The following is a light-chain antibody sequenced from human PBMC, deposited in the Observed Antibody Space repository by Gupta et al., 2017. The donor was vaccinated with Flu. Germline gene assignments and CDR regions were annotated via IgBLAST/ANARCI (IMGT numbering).Light chain of an antibody. Sequence: KVMTQSPATLSVSPGETVTLSCRASQSVSVNVAWYQQKPGQAPRLLIYGASTRATGVPARFSGSGSGTGFTLTIDSLQSEDFAVYDCQQYDYWPHSFGQGSKVEIK. CDR2: GAS. CDR1: QSVSVN. CDR3: QQYDYWPHS. J-gene: IGKJ2*01. V-gene: IGKV3-15*01.